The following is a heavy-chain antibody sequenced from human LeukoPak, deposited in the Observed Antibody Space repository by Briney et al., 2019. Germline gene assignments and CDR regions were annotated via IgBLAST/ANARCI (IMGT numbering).Heavy chain of an antibody. D-gene: IGHD2-21*02. CDR2: IIPIYGTA. Sequence: ASVKVSCKASGGTFSSYAISWVRQAPGQGLEWMEGIIPIYGTANYAQKLQGRVTITADKSTSTAYMELSSLRSEDTAVYSSARTEQIVVVTAPSANSSYIGGSGKGVTVSS. CDR1: GGTFSSYA. V-gene: IGHV1-69*06. J-gene: IGHJ3*01. CDR3: ARTEQIVVVTAPSANSSYI.